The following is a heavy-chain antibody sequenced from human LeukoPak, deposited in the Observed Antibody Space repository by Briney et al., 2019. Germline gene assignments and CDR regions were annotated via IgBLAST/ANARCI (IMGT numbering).Heavy chain of an antibody. D-gene: IGHD3-22*01. J-gene: IGHJ6*02. Sequence: GGSLRLSCAASGFTFSNYWMSWVRQAPGKGLEWVANIKRDGSEKNYVDSVKGRFTISRDNANNTLYLQMNSLRAEDTVVYYCARDRDSSGGLDVWGQGTTVTVSS. CDR2: IKRDGSEK. CDR3: ARDRDSSGGLDV. V-gene: IGHV3-7*04. CDR1: GFTFSNYW.